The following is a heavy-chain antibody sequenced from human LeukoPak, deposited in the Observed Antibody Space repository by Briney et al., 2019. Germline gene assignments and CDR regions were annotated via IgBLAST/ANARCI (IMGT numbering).Heavy chain of an antibody. D-gene: IGHD7-27*01. Sequence: PGRSLRLSCAASGFTFSSYAMHWVRQAPGKGLEWVAVTSYDGCNKYYADSVKGRFTISRDNSKNTLYLQMNSLRAEDTAVYYCARDGWGSVTGPLDYWGQGTLVTVSS. J-gene: IGHJ4*02. V-gene: IGHV3-30*04. CDR1: GFTFSSYA. CDR3: ARDGWGSVTGPLDY. CDR2: TSYDGCNK.